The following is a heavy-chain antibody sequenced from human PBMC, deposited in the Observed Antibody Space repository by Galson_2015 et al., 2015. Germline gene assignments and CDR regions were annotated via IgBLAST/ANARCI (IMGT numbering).Heavy chain of an antibody. V-gene: IGHV3-30-3*01. J-gene: IGHJ4*02. D-gene: IGHD3-22*01. Sequence: SLRLSCAASGFTFSSYAMHWVRRAPGKGLEWVAVISFDGSNKYYADSVKSRFTISRDNSKNTLYLQMNSLRAEDTAVYYCARARDSSGYYHAVGYWGQGTLVTVSS. CDR1: GFTFSSYA. CDR2: ISFDGSNK. CDR3: ARARDSSGYYHAVGY.